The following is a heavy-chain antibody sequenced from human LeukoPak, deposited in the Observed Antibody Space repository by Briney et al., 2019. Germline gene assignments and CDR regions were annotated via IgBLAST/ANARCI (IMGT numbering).Heavy chain of an antibody. V-gene: IGHV3-48*01. D-gene: IGHD5-12*01. CDR2: ISGSGTTI. CDR3: ARDRTEVAATPYNWFDP. J-gene: IGHJ5*02. CDR1: GFTFSSYS. Sequence: PGGSLRLSCAASGFTFSSYSMNWVRQAPGKGLEWISYISGSGTTIYYADSVRGRFTISRDNAKNLVYLQMSSLRAEDTAVYFCARDRTEVAATPYNWFDPWGQGTLVTVSS.